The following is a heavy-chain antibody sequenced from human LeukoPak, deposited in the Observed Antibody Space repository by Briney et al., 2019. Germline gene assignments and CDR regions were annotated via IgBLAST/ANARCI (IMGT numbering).Heavy chain of an antibody. V-gene: IGHV1-18*04. D-gene: IGHD3-9*01. CDR2: ISVYNGNT. J-gene: IGHJ4*02. CDR3: ARWRGANVLRYFDYEMEPAAPSGHFDY. CDR1: GYTLTSNG. Sequence: ASVKVSCKASGYTLTSNGISWVRQAPGQGLEWMGWISVYNGNTNYAQKFQGRVTMTTDTSTSTAYMEQRSLRSDDTAVYYCARWRGANVLRYFDYEMEPAAPSGHFDYWGQGTLVTVSS.